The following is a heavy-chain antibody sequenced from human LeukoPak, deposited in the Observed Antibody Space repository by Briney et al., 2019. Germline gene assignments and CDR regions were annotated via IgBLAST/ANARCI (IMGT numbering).Heavy chain of an antibody. CDR3: AKDLTMIVVVILDY. Sequence: PGGSLRLSCAASGFTFSSYAMSWVRQAPGKGLEWVSAISGSGGSTYYADSVKGRFTISRDNSKNTLYLQMNSLRAEDTAVYYCAKDLTMIVVVILDYWGQGTLVTVSS. CDR2: ISGSGGST. J-gene: IGHJ4*02. D-gene: IGHD3-22*01. CDR1: GFTFSSYA. V-gene: IGHV3-23*01.